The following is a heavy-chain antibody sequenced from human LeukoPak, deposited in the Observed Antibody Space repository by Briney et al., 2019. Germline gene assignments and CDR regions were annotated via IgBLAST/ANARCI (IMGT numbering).Heavy chain of an antibody. J-gene: IGHJ4*02. CDR3: ARDPAVILTGYPYYYFDY. D-gene: IGHD3-9*01. CDR1: GYTFTGYY. Sequence: ASVKVSCKASGYTFTGYYMHWVRQAPGQGLEWMGWINPNSGGTNYAQKFQGRVTMTRDTSISTAYMELSRLRSDDTAVYYCARDPAVILTGYPYYYFDYWGQGTLVTVSS. V-gene: IGHV1-2*02. CDR2: INPNSGGT.